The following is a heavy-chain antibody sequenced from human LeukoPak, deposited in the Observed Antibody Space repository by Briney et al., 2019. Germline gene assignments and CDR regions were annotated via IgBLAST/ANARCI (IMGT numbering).Heavy chain of an antibody. D-gene: IGHD2-2*01. CDR3: ARDVPVVVPAAMPMDV. Sequence: PSETLSLTCAVYGGSFSGYYWSWIRQPPGKGLEWIGEINHSGSTNYNPSLKSRVTISVDTSKNQFSLKLSSVTAADTAVYYCARDVPVVVPAAMPMDVWGKGTTVTVSS. J-gene: IGHJ6*04. CDR1: GGSFSGYY. V-gene: IGHV4-34*01. CDR2: INHSGST.